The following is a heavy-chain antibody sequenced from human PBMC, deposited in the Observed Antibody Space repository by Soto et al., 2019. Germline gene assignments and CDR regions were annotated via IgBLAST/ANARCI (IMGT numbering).Heavy chain of an antibody. CDR1: GGSISSYY. CDR2: IYYSGST. D-gene: IGHD5-18*01. CDR3: ARCRYSYGYYYYYYGMDV. J-gene: IGHJ6*02. Sequence: QVQLQESGPGLVKPSETLSLTCTVSGGSISSYYWSWIRQPPGKGLEWIGYIYYSGSTNYNPSLKSRVTISVDTSKNQFSLKLSSVTAADTAVYYCARCRYSYGYYYYYYGMDVWGQGTTVTVSS. V-gene: IGHV4-59*01.